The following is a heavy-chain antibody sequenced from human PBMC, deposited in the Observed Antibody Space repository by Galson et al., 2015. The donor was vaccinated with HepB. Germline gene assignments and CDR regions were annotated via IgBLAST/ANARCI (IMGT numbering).Heavy chain of an antibody. D-gene: IGHD6-6*01. V-gene: IGHV1-8*01. CDR2: MNPNSGNT. J-gene: IGHJ4*02. CDR3: ARGGRGKSVNYKGSSSY. CDR1: GYTFTSYD. Sequence: SVKVSCKASGYTFTSYDINWVRQATGQGLEWMGWMNPNSGNTGYAQKFQGRVTMTRNTSISTAYMELSSLRSEDTAVYYCARGGRGKSVNYKGSSSYWGQGTLVTVSS.